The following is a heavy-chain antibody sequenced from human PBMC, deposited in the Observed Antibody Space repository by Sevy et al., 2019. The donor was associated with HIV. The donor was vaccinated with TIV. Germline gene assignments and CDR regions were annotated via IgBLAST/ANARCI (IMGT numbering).Heavy chain of an antibody. D-gene: IGHD3-10*01. CDR1: GFTFSSYW. Sequence: GGSLRLSCATSGFTFSSYWMHWVRQAPGNGLVWVSRINTDGSSTTYADSVKGRFTISRNNAENTLYLQMNSLRAEDTAVYYCARSSGSYFDWGQGTLVTVSS. V-gene: IGHV3-74*01. J-gene: IGHJ4*02. CDR3: ARSSGSYFD. CDR2: INTDGSST.